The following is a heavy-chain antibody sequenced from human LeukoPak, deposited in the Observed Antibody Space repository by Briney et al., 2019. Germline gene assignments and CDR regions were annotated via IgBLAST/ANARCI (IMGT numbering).Heavy chain of an antibody. D-gene: IGHD4-17*01. V-gene: IGHV3-74*01. CDR3: AKDRRPMTTDFDY. J-gene: IGHJ4*02. Sequence: GSLRLSCAASGFTFSNYWVHWVRPAPGKGLVWVSRINSDGINTSYADSVKGRFTISRANAKNSLYLQMNSLRAEDTALYYCAKDRRPMTTDFDYWGQGTLVTVSS. CDR1: GFTFSNYW. CDR2: INSDGINT.